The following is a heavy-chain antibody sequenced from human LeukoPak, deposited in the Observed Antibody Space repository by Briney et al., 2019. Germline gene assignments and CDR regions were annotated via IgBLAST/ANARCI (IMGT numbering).Heavy chain of an antibody. D-gene: IGHD4-17*01. Sequence: SETLSLTCTVSGGSISSYYWSWIRQPPGKGLEWIGYIYYSGSTNYNPSLKSRVTISVDTSKNQFSLKLSSVTAADTAVYYCARVSNDSGDPGGYYFDYWGQGTLVTVSS. CDR1: GGSISSYY. CDR3: ARVSNDSGDPGGYYFDY. J-gene: IGHJ4*02. CDR2: IYYSGST. V-gene: IGHV4-59*01.